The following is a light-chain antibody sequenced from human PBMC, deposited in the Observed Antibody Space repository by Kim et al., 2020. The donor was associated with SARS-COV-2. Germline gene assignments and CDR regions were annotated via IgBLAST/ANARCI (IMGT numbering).Light chain of an antibody. CDR2: GTD. CDR3: NSRDSSGNHWV. V-gene: IGLV3-19*01. Sequence: SSELTQDPAVSVALGQTVRITCQGDSLRIYYAGWYQQRPGQAPVLVIYGTDSRPSGIPDRFSGSSSGNTASLTITGAQAEDEADYYCNSRDSSGNHWVFGRGTQLTVL. CDR1: SLRIYY. J-gene: IGLJ3*02.